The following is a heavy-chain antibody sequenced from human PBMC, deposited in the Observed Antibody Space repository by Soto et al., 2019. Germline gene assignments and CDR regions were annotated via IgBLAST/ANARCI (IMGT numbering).Heavy chain of an antibody. CDR3: ARLAGRQFYYYGMDV. Sequence: PWASLKISCQASGSRFSNYWITWVRQMPGKGLEWMGRIDPSDSYTNYSPSFQGHVTISADKSISTAYLQWSSLKASDTAMYYCARLAGRQFYYYGMDVWGQGTMVTVSS. V-gene: IGHV5-10-1*01. CDR2: IDPSDSYT. J-gene: IGHJ6*02. D-gene: IGHD6-19*01. CDR1: GSRFSNYW.